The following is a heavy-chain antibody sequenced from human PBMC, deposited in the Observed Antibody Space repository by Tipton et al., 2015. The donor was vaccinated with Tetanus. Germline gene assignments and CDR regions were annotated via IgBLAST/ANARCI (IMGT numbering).Heavy chain of an antibody. CDR2: IYQTGST. V-gene: IGHV4-30-2*01. CDR1: GGLMSTGGYS. CDR3: ARANNEFPKKGPFDS. J-gene: IGHJ4*02. Sequence: TLSLTCGVSGGLMSTGGYSWSWFRQPPGKALEWIGYIYQTGSTYYNPSLKSRATISMNMSKKHFSLKLSSVTAADTAVYYCARANNEFPKKGPFDSWGQGSLVIVSS. D-gene: IGHD1-1*01.